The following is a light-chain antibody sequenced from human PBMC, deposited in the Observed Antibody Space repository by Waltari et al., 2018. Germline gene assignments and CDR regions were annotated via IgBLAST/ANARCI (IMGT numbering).Light chain of an antibody. Sequence: EIVLTQSPGTLSLSPWERATLSCRASQSVTSNYLVWYQQKPGQAPRLLIYGASSRATGIPDRFSGSGSGTDFTLTISRLEPEDFAVYYCQQYGSSSTFGQGTRLEIK. V-gene: IGKV3-20*01. CDR3: QQYGSSST. CDR2: GAS. CDR1: QSVTSNY. J-gene: IGKJ5*01.